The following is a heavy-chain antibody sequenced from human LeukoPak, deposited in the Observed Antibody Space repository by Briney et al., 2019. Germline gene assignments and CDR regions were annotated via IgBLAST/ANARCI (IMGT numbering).Heavy chain of an antibody. J-gene: IGHJ4*02. CDR2: IYYSGST. D-gene: IGHD2-21*01. CDR3: ARDSPRFQNFDY. CDR1: GGSISSYY. V-gene: IGHV4-59*01. Sequence: SETLSLTCTVSGGSISSYYWSWIRQPPGKGLEWIGYIYYSGSTYYNPSLKSRVTISVDTSKNQFSLKLSSVTAADTAVYYCARDSPRFQNFDYWGQGTLVTVSS.